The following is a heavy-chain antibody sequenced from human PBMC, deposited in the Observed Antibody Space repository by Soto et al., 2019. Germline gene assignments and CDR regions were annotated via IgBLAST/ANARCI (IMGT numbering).Heavy chain of an antibody. CDR3: ARGTYRSKTVLDY. V-gene: IGHV3-11*01. CDR2: ISSSSGTI. CDR1: GFTFSDYY. Sequence: QVQLVESGGGLVKPGGSLRLSCAASGFTFSDYYMTWIRQAPGSGLEWVSYISSSSGTISYANSVKGRLTISRDNAENSLYLKMTSLGAEETAVYYCARGTYRSKTVLDYWGQGTLVTVSS. J-gene: IGHJ4*02. D-gene: IGHD6-13*01.